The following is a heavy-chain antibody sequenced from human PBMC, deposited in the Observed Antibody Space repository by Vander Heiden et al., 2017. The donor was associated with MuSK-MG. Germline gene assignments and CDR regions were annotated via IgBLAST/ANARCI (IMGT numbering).Heavy chain of an antibody. CDR2: TIPRLDRP. CDR1: ADTFHNFA. V-gene: IGHV1-69*04. Sequence: HLVQPGPEVKKPGSSAKVSCQASADTFHNFAITCVRLASGQGLEGMGGTIPRLDRPKLTQKFQGRLSSSSDLDTGTAYRERTRVRYEDTAVYYWARARQINMASLGPLDQWGPGTRVTVSS. D-gene: IGHD1-1*01. J-gene: IGHJ5*02. CDR3: ARARQINMASLGPLDQ.